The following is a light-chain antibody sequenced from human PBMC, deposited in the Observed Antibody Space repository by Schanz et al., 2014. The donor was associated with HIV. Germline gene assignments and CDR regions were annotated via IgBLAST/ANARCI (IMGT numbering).Light chain of an antibody. CDR1: SSDVGGYNY. V-gene: IGLV2-14*03. CDR3: SSYIRSTTPVV. J-gene: IGLJ2*01. CDR2: DVT. Sequence: QSALTQPASLSGSPGQSITISCTGTSSDVGGYNYVFWYQQHPGKAPKLMIYDVTNRPSGVSNRFSGSKSGNTASLTISGLQAEDEADYYCSSYIRSTTPVVFGGGTKLTVL.